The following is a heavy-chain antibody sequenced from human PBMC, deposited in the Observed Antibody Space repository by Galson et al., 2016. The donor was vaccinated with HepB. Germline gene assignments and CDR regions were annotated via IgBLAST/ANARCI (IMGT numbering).Heavy chain of an antibody. CDR3: AKDPQMIARLPYYFDH. Sequence: SLRLSCAASGFTFSSYWMSWVRQAPGKGLEWVANIKQDGSKMYYVDSVNGRFSISRDNARSSMSLQMNSLRAEDTATYYCAKDPQMIARLPYYFDHWGQGALVTVSS. CDR1: GFTFSSYW. J-gene: IGHJ4*02. V-gene: IGHV3-7*03. D-gene: IGHD6-6*01. CDR2: IKQDGSKM.